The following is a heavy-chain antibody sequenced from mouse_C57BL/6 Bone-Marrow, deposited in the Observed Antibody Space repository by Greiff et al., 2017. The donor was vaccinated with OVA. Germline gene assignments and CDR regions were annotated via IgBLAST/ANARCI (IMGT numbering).Heavy chain of an antibody. J-gene: IGHJ4*01. D-gene: IGHD2-3*01. CDR3: ARVTYDGYPYYAMDY. CDR2: ISNLAYSI. Sequence: EVKLMESGGGLVQPGGSLKLSCAASGFTFSDYGMAWVRQAPRKGPEWVAFISNLAYSIYYEDTVTGRFTIARENAKNTLYLEMSSLRSEDTAMYYCARVTYDGYPYYAMDYWGQGTSVTVSS. CDR1: GFTFSDYG. V-gene: IGHV5-15*01.